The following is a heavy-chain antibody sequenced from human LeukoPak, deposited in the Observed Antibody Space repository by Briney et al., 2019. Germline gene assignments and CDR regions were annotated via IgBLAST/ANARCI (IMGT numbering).Heavy chain of an antibody. Sequence: ASVKVSCKASGYTFTSYGISWVRQAPGQGLEWMGWVSAYNGNTNYAQKLQGRVTMTTDTSTSTAYMELRSLRSDDTAVYYCARADSSGYYPYWFDPWGQGTLVTVSS. V-gene: IGHV1-18*01. CDR1: GYTFTSYG. CDR3: ARADSSGYYPYWFDP. J-gene: IGHJ5*02. CDR2: VSAYNGNT. D-gene: IGHD3-22*01.